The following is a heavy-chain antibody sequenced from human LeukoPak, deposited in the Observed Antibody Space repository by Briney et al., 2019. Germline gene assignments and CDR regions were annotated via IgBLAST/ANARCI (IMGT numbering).Heavy chain of an antibody. CDR1: GFSLSSSGMC. CDR3: ARKFMAADEFYFDY. Sequence: RESGPALVKPTQTLTLTCTFSGFSLSSSGMCVNWIRQPPGKALEWLARIDWDDDEFYSTSLETRLTISKDTSKNQVALTMTNMDPVDTATYYCARKFMAADEFYFDYWGRGTLVTVSS. J-gene: IGHJ4*02. V-gene: IGHV2-70*17. D-gene: IGHD5-24*01. CDR2: IDWDDDE.